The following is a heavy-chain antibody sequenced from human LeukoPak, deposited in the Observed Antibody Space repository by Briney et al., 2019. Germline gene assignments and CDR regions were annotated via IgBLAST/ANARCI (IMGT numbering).Heavy chain of an antibody. CDR3: ARTNTWELRDAFDI. Sequence: GASVKVSCKASGGAFSSYAINWVRQAPGQGLGWMGGIIPILGIGNYAQKFQGRVTITADKSTSTAYMELSSLRSEDTAVYYCARTNTWELRDAFDIWGQGTMVTVSS. V-gene: IGHV1-69*10. D-gene: IGHD1-26*01. J-gene: IGHJ3*02. CDR1: GGAFSSYA. CDR2: IIPILGIG.